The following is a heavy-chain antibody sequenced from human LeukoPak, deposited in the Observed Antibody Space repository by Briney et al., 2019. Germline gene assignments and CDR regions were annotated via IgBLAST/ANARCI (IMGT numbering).Heavy chain of an antibody. D-gene: IGHD2-2*01. Sequence: SETLSLTCTVSGGSISSYYWSWIRQPPGKGLEWIGYIYYSGSTNYNPSLKSRVTISVDTSKNQFSLKLSSVTAADTAVYYCASNSGHCSSTSYYPYYYGMDVWGKGTTVTVSS. J-gene: IGHJ6*04. CDR2: IYYSGST. CDR3: ASNSGHCSSTSYYPYYYGMDV. CDR1: GGSISSYY. V-gene: IGHV4-59*01.